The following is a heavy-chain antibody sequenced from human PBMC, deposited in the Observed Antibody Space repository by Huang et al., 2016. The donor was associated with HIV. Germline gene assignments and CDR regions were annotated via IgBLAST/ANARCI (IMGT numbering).Heavy chain of an antibody. CDR2: MIPMLGTP. D-gene: IGHD4-17*01. J-gene: IGHJ4*02. CDR1: GGTFSKDA. CDR3: ARGQLGSYGDYDVLY. V-gene: IGHV1-69*13. Sequence: QVQLVQSGAEVKMPGSSVKVSCKASGGTFSKDAISWVRQAPGQGLEWMGGMIPMLGTPNYARKFQGRVTITADDSTSTTYVEVSSLRSEDTALYYCARGQLGSYGDYDVLYWGQGTLVTVSS.